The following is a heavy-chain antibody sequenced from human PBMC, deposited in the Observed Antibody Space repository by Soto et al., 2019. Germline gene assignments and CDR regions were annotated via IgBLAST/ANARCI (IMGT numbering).Heavy chain of an antibody. CDR2: ISGDNANR. J-gene: IGHJ4*03. CDR1: GYTFTSYG. Sequence: ASVKVSCKASGYTFTSYGISWVRQAPGQGLEWMGWISGDNANRNYAQNLQGRVTMSTDTSTNTVHMELRSLRSDDTAVYYCARSHNYFDFWGQGTTVTVSS. V-gene: IGHV1-18*04. CDR3: ARSHNYFDF.